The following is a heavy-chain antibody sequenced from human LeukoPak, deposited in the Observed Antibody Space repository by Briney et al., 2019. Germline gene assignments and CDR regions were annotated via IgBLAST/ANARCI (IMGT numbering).Heavy chain of an antibody. CDR2: ISAYNGNT. CDR3: ARAGYCSSTSCPSDYYYYGMDV. D-gene: IGHD2-2*01. J-gene: IGHJ6*02. V-gene: IGHV1-18*01. Sequence: ASVKLSCKASGYTFTSYGISWVRQAPGQGLEWMGWISAYNGNTNYAQKLQGRVTMSTDTSTSTAYMELRSLRSDDTAVYYCARAGYCSSTSCPSDYYYYGMDVWGQGTPVTVSS. CDR1: GYTFTSYG.